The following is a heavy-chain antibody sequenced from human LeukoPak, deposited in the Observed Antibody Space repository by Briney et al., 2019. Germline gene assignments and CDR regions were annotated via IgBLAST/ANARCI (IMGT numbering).Heavy chain of an antibody. D-gene: IGHD3-3*01. J-gene: IGHJ4*02. CDR3: AKGFDFWRGLYYFDH. CDR2: ISVSGGVT. CDR1: GITFTDHG. Sequence: PGRSLRLSCAASGITFTDHGLSWVRQAPGQGLEWVSSISVSGGVTLYADSVKGRFVISRDNSRSRAYLEMNRLRAEDTAVYYCAKGFDFWRGLYYFDHWGQGTLVTVSS. V-gene: IGHV3-23*01.